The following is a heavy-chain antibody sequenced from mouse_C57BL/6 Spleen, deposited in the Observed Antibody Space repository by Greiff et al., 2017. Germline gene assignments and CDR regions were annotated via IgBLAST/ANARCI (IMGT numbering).Heavy chain of an antibody. CDR3: ARSVVTTRYFDV. D-gene: IGHD2-2*01. J-gene: IGHJ1*03. CDR1: GYTFTSYG. V-gene: IGHV1-81*01. CDR2: IYPRSGNT. Sequence: VKLLESGAELARPGASVKLSCKASGYTFTSYGISWVKQRTGQGLEWIGEIYPRSGNTYYNEKFKGKATLTADKSSSTAYMELRMLTSEDSAVXFGARSVVTTRYFDVWGTGTTVTVSS.